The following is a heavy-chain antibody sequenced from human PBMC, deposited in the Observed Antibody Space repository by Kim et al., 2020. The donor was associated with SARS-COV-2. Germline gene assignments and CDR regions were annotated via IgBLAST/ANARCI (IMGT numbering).Heavy chain of an antibody. J-gene: IGHJ3*02. CDR3: YYGSGSYYNDAFDI. CDR2: ISWNSGSI. D-gene: IGHD3-10*01. Sequence: GGSLRLSCAASGFTFDDYAMHWVRQAPGKGLEWVSGISWNSGSIGYADSVKGRFTISRDNAKNSLYLQMNSLRAEDTALYYCYYGSGSYYNDAFDIWGQGTMVTVSS. CDR1: GFTFDDYA. V-gene: IGHV3-9*01.